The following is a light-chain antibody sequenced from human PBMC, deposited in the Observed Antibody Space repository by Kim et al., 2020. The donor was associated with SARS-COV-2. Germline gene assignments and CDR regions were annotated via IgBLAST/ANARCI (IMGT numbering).Light chain of an antibody. V-gene: IGLV3-21*04. CDR2: YDS. J-gene: IGLJ2*01. CDR3: QVWDSSSDHVV. CDR1: NIGSKS. Sequence: APGKTARINWGGNNIGSKSVHWYQQKPGQAPVLVIYYDSDRPSGIPERFSGSNSGNTATLTISRVEAGDEADYYCQVWDSSSDHVVFGGGTKVTVL.